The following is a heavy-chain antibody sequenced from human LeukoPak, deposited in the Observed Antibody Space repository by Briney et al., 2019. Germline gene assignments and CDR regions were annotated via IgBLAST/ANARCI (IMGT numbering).Heavy chain of an antibody. CDR1: GFTFSSYA. D-gene: IGHD5-18*01. V-gene: IGHV3-9*01. CDR3: AKDWDTAMEYYFDY. J-gene: IGHJ4*02. Sequence: PGGSLRLSCAASGFTFSSYAMHWVRQAPGKGLEWVSGISWNSGSIGYADSVKGRFTISRDNAKNSLYLQMNSLRAEDTALYYCAKDWDTAMEYYFDYWGQGTLVTVSS. CDR2: ISWNSGSI.